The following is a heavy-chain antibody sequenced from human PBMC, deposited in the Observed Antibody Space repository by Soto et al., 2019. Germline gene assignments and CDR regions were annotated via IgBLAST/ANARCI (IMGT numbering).Heavy chain of an antibody. D-gene: IGHD5-12*01. CDR3: ARVYSCYDYRGWFDP. V-gene: IGHV4-31*03. Sequence: QVQLQESGPGLVKPTQTLSLTCTVSGGSISSGGYYWSWIRQHPGKGLEWIGYIYYSGITYNNPSLKCRVTISVDTSKNQFSLKLSSVTAADTAVYYCARVYSCYDYRGWFDPWGQGSLVTVSS. CDR2: IYYSGIT. J-gene: IGHJ5*02. CDR1: GGSISSGGYY.